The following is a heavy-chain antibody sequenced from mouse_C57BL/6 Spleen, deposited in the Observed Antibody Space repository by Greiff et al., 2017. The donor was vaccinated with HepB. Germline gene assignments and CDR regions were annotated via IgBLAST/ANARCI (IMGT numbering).Heavy chain of an antibody. CDR2: IHPNSGST. D-gene: IGHD2-5*01. J-gene: IGHJ3*01. CDR3: AREGYYSNPFAY. CDR1: GYTFTSYW. Sequence: VQLQQPGAELVKPGASVKLSCKASGYTFTSYWMHWVKQRPGQGLEWIGMIHPNSGSTNYNEKFKSKATLTVDKSSSTAYMQLSSLTSEDSAVYYCAREGYYSNPFAYWGQGTLVTVSA. V-gene: IGHV1-64*01.